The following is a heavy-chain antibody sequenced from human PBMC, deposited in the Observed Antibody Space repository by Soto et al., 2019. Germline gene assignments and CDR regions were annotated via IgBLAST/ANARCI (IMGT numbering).Heavy chain of an antibody. D-gene: IGHD2-2*01. CDR1: GFTFSSYA. Sequence: GGSLRLSCAAPGFTFSSYAMSWVRQAPGKGLEWVSAISGSGGSTYYADSVKGRFTTSRDNSKNTLYLQMNSLRAEDTAVYYCAKDIVVVPAAVDYWGQGTLVTVSS. V-gene: IGHV3-23*01. CDR3: AKDIVVVPAAVDY. CDR2: ISGSGGST. J-gene: IGHJ4*02.